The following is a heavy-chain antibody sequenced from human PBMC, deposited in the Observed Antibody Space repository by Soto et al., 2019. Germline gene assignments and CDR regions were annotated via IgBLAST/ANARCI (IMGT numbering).Heavy chain of an antibody. J-gene: IGHJ6*02. V-gene: IGHV1-69*01. CDR1: GDTFKNCV. D-gene: IGHD3-10*01. Sequence: QVQVVQPGVEVRRPGSSVKVSCKASGDTFKNCVISWVRQAPGQGLEWMGGIIPLFGTTDFAQRFQGRLTITTDESTTTAYMELSRLRSEDTATCYCAAELGFGKLSVVWGQGTTVIVSS. CDR2: IIPLFGTT. CDR3: AAELGFGKLSVV.